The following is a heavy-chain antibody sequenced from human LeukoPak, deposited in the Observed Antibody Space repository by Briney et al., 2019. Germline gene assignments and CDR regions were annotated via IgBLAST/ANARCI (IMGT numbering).Heavy chain of an antibody. CDR1: GFTFSSYS. D-gene: IGHD5-18*01. CDR2: IKQDGSEK. J-gene: IGHJ4*02. Sequence: PGGSLRLSCAASGFTFSSYSMNWVRQAPGKGLEWVANIKQDGSEKYYVDSVKGRFTISRDNAKNSLYLQMNSLRAEDMALYYCAKDFGRGYSSAYYFDYWGQGTLVTVSS. CDR3: AKDFGRGYSSAYYFDY. V-gene: IGHV3-7*03.